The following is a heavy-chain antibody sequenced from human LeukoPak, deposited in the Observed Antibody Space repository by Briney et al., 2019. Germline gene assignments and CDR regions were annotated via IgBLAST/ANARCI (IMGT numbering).Heavy chain of an antibody. V-gene: IGHV3-74*01. D-gene: IGHD3-10*01. J-gene: IGHJ5*02. CDR1: GFTFSSYW. CDR3: AGGDGSGSYYKRGYNWFDP. CDR2: IKSDGSST. Sequence: GGSLRLSCAASGFTFSSYWMHWVRQAPGKGLVWVSRIKSDGSSTNYADSVQGRFTISRDSAKNTLYLQMNSLRAEDTAVYYCAGGDGSGSYYKRGYNWFDPWGQGTLVTVSS.